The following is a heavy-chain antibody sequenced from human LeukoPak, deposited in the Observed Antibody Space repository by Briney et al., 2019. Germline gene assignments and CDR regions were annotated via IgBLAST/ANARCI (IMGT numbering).Heavy chain of an antibody. CDR3: ARVGYGSGEDWFDP. Sequence: GGSLRLSCAASGFTFSSYRMNWVRQAPGKGLEWVSSISSSGSYIYYADSVKGRFTVSRDNAKNSLYLQMNSLRAEDTAVYYCARVGYGSGEDWFDPWGQGTLVTVSS. D-gene: IGHD3-10*01. J-gene: IGHJ5*02. V-gene: IGHV3-21*01. CDR2: ISSSGSYI. CDR1: GFTFSSYR.